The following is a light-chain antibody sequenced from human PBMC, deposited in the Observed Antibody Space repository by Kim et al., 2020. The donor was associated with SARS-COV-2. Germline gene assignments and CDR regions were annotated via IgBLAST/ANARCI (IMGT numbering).Light chain of an antibody. Sequence: EIVMTQSPATLSVSPGERATLSCRASQSLTYTLAWYQQRSGQAPRLLIYDASTRATGIPARFSGSGSGTEFTLTISSLQSEDFAVYYCHKYGNWPRTFGQGTKVDIK. J-gene: IGKJ1*01. V-gene: IGKV3-15*01. CDR1: QSLTYT. CDR2: DAS. CDR3: HKYGNWPRT.